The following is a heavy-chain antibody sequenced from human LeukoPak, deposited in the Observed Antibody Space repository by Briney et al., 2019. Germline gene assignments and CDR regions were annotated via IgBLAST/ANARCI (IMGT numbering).Heavy chain of an antibody. V-gene: IGHV3-23*01. CDR3: AKPVSGGLAVTADWFHP. Sequence: GGSLRLSCAASGFAFSFYAMSWLRQPPGKGLEWVSTINANSGTTSYAASARGRFTISRDNSKNTLYLQVNTLRADDTATYYCAKPVSGGLAVTADWFHPWGQGTLVVVSS. D-gene: IGHD6-19*01. J-gene: IGHJ5*01. CDR1: GFAFSFYA. CDR2: INANSGTT.